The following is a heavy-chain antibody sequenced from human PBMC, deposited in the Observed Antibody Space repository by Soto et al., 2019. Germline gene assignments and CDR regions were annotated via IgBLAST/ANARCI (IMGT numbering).Heavy chain of an antibody. CDR2: IYYSGST. CDR3: ARTYYYDSSGYYILWYFDY. CDR1: GGSISSGDYY. Sequence: SETLSLTCTVSGGSISSGDYYWSWIRQPPGKGLEWIGYIYYSGSTYYNPSLKSRVTISVDTSKNQFSLKLSSVTAADTAVYYCARTYYYDSSGYYILWYFDYWGQRTLVTVSS. D-gene: IGHD3-22*01. V-gene: IGHV4-30-4*01. J-gene: IGHJ4*02.